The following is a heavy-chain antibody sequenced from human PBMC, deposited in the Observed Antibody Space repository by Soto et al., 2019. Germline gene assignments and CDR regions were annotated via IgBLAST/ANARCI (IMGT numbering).Heavy chain of an antibody. V-gene: IGHV1-18*01. J-gene: IGHJ4*02. CDR2: ISAYNGNT. CDR1: GYTFTSYG. Sequence: GASVKVSCKASGYTFTSYGISWVRQAPGQGLEWMGWISAYNGNTNYARKLQGRVTMTTDKSTSTAYMELSSLRSEDTAVYYCARAAVAGTSHIDYWGQGTLVTVSS. D-gene: IGHD6-19*01. CDR3: ARAAVAGTSHIDY.